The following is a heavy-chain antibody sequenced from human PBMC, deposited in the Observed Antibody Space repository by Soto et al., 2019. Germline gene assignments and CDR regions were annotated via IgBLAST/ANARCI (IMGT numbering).Heavy chain of an antibody. J-gene: IGHJ6*02. CDR3: ARRGIAVAGNGAYYYYGMDV. CDR1: GYSFTSYW. CDR2: IYPGDSDT. Sequence: GESLKISCKGSGYSFTSYWIGWVRQMPGKGLEWMGIIYPGDSDTRYSPSFQGQVPISADKSISTAYLQWSSLKASDTAMYYCARRGIAVAGNGAYYYYGMDVWGQGTTVTVS. V-gene: IGHV5-51*01. D-gene: IGHD6-19*01.